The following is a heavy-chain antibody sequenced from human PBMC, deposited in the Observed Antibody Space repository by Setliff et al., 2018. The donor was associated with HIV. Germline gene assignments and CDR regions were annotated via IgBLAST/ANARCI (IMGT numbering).Heavy chain of an antibody. CDR1: GYTFTSYG. CDR2: MNPESGNT. V-gene: IGHV1-8*02. D-gene: IGHD2-15*01. J-gene: IGHJ4*02. CDR3: AKPFGSDGSRQLDS. Sequence: ASVKVSCKASGYTFTSYGISWVRQAPGQGLEWMGWMNPESGNTGYAQKFQGGVTMTRNTSISTAYMELSSLRSEDTAVYYCAKPFGSDGSRQLDSWGQGTLVTVSS.